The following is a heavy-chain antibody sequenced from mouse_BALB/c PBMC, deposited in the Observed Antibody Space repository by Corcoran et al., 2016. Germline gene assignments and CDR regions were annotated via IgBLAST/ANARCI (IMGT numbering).Heavy chain of an antibody. Sequence: DVQLQESGPGLVKPSQSLSLTCSVTGYSITSGYYWNWIRQFPGNKLEWMGYISDDGSNNYNPSLKNRISITRDTSKNQFFLKLNSVTTEDTATYYCAREGYYVDYWGQGTSVTVSS. D-gene: IGHD2-3*01. CDR2: ISDDGSN. J-gene: IGHJ4*01. CDR3: AREGYYVDY. CDR1: GYSITSGYY. V-gene: IGHV3-6*02.